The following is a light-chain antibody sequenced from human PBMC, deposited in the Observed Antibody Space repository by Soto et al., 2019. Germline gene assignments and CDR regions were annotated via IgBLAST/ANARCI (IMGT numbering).Light chain of an antibody. Sequence: EIVLTQSPGTLSWSPGERATLSCRASQSVSSNFLAWYQQRPGQAPRLLIYGASNRATGIPDRFSGSGSGTDFTLTISRLEPEDFAVYYCQQYGSSPRTFGQGTKVDIK. CDR2: GAS. CDR3: QQYGSSPRT. V-gene: IGKV3-20*01. CDR1: QSVSSNF. J-gene: IGKJ1*01.